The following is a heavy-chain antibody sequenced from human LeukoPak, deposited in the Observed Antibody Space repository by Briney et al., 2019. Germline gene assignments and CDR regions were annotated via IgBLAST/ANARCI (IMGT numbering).Heavy chain of an antibody. Sequence: GGSLRLSCAASGXTFSSYAMSWVRQAPGTGLGWVSGISGSGTSTYYAASVKGRFTISRDNSKNTLYLQMNSLRAEDTAVYYCARDRVYASGSRDAFGIWGQGTMVAVSS. CDR2: ISGSGTST. V-gene: IGHV3-23*01. J-gene: IGHJ3*02. CDR3: ARDRVYASGSRDAFGI. CDR1: GXTFSSYA. D-gene: IGHD3-10*01.